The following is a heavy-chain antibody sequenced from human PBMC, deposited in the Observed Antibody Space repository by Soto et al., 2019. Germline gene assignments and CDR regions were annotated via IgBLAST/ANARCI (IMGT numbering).Heavy chain of an antibody. CDR1: GFTFSRYV. CDR3: ATEGDYTYYGMDV. J-gene: IGHJ6*02. D-gene: IGHD3-3*01. Sequence: GGSLRLSCAASGFTFSRYVMSWVRQAPGKGLEWVSTISAGGSSTYYADSVKGRFTISRDNSKNTLYLQMNSLRPEDTAVYYCATEGDYTYYGMDVWGQGTTVTVSS. CDR2: ISAGGSST. V-gene: IGHV3-23*01.